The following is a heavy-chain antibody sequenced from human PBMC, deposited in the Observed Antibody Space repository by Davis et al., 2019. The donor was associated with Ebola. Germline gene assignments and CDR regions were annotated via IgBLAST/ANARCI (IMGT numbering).Heavy chain of an antibody. CDR3: ARPIAVAGSWFDP. V-gene: IGHV3-74*01. J-gene: IGHJ5*02. CDR1: GFTSSSYW. D-gene: IGHD6-19*01. Sequence: HTGGSLRLSCVASGFTSSSYWMHWVRQAPGKELVWVSLIKSDGSSTSYADSVKGRFTISRDNAKNTLYLQMNSLRAEDTAVYYCARPIAVAGSWFDPWGQGTLVTVSS. CDR2: IKSDGSST.